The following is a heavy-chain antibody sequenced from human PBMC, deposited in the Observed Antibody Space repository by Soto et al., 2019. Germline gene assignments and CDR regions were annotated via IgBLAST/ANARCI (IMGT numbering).Heavy chain of an antibody. CDR3: AREPACTNGVCFAFDP. J-gene: IGHJ5*02. D-gene: IGHD2-8*01. CDR1: GYTFTGYY. Sequence: QVQLVQSGAEVKKPGASVKVSCKASGYTFTGYYLHWVRQAPGQGFEWMGWMNPHSGGTHYAQKFQGRVTMTRDTSVSTAYMELSRLTSDDTAVYYCAREPACTNGVCFAFDPWGQGTLVTISS. CDR2: MNPHSGGT. V-gene: IGHV1-2*02.